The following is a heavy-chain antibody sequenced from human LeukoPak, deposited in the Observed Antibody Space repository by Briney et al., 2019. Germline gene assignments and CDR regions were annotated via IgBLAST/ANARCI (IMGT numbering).Heavy chain of an antibody. CDR3: ARASGVLSSFERANWSDT. CDR1: GGSIRSSDYY. Sequence: SETLSLTCTVSGGSIRSSDYYWAWIRQPPGRGLEWIGTIHYSGSTFYKPPLKSRLTVSADTSRNQFYMKLSSVTAADTAVYYCARASGVLSSFERANWSDTWGQGSLVTVSS. CDR2: IHYSGST. D-gene: IGHD2-8*01. J-gene: IGHJ5*02. V-gene: IGHV4-39*01.